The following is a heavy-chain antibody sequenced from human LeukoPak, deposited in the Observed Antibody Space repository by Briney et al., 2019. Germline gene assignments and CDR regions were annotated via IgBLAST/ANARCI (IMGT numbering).Heavy chain of an antibody. Sequence: SETLSLTCTVSGASLNDYYWSWIRQPPGKALEWIGFIHSSGSANSNPSLTSRVTISIDTSKNQFSLNLRSLTAADTAVYFCASGAEDGYNLGFDHWAKG. CDR3: ASGAEDGYNLGFDH. J-gene: IGHJ5*02. CDR2: IHSSGSA. V-gene: IGHV4-59*12. D-gene: IGHD5-24*01. CDR1: GASLNDYY.